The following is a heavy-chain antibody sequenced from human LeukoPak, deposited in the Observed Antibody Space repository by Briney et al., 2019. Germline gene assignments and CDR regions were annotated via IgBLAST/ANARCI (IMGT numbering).Heavy chain of an antibody. V-gene: IGHV4-31*03. CDR3: ARTTVVAKYFDY. CDR2: IYYSGST. J-gene: IGHJ4*02. CDR1: GGSISSGGYY. D-gene: IGHD4-23*01. Sequence: SETLSLTCTVSGGSISSGGYYWSWIRQHPGKGLEWIGYIYYSGSTYYNPSLKSRLTISVDTSKNQFSLKLSSVTAADTAVYYCARTTVVAKYFDYWGQGTLVTVSS.